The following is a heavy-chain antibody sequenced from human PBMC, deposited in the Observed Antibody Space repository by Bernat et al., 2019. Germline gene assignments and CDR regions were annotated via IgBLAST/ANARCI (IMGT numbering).Heavy chain of an antibody. CDR1: GFTFSSYT. D-gene: IGHD6-19*01. Sequence: QVQLVESGGGVVQPGRSLRLSCAASGFTFSSYTIHWVRQAPGKGLEWVAVISYDGSNKYYADSVKGRFTISRDNSKNTLYLQMNSLRAEDTAVYYCAKDLYSCGWYGYFDLWGRGTLVTVSS. CDR2: ISYDGSNK. J-gene: IGHJ2*01. CDR3: AKDLYSCGWYGYFDL. V-gene: IGHV3-30*04.